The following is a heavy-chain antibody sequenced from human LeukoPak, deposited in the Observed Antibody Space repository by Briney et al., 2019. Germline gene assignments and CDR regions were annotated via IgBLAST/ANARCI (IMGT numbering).Heavy chain of an antibody. J-gene: IGHJ4*02. CDR3: ARGSGYGSSWYPNYFDY. V-gene: IGHV6-1*01. CDR2: TYYRSKWYN. CDR1: GDSVSSNSAA. D-gene: IGHD6-13*01. Sequence: SQTLSLTCAISGDSVSSNSAAWNWIRQSPSRGLEWLGRTYYRSKWYNDYAVSVKSRITINPDTSKNQFSLQLNSVTPEDTAVYYCARGSGYGSSWYPNYFDYWGQGTLVTVSS.